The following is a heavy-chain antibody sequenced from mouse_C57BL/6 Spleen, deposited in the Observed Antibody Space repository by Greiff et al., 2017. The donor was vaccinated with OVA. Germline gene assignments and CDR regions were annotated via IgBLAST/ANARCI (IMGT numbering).Heavy chain of an antibody. CDR3: AREDGSSYGYYAMDY. D-gene: IGHD1-1*01. CDR2: INTSNGGT. J-gene: IGHJ4*01. V-gene: IGHV1-53*01. Sequence: QVQLQQPGTELVKPGASVKLSCKASGYTFTSYWMHWVKQRPGQGLEWIGNINTSNGGTNYNEKFKSKATLTVDKSSSTAYMQLSSLTSEDSAVYYCAREDGSSYGYYAMDYWGQGTSVTVSS. CDR1: GYTFTSYW.